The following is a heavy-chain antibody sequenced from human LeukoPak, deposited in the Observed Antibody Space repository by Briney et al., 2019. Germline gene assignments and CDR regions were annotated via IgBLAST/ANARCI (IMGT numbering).Heavy chain of an antibody. CDR3: ARDGRRWATGSY. CDR2: INQDGSGK. V-gene: IGHV3-7*01. Sequence: GGSLRLSCAASGFTFSGFWMSWVRQAPGKGLEWVANINQDGSGKYYVDSVKGRFTISRDNAKNSLYLQMNSLGAEDTAMYYCARDGRRWATGSYWGQGTLVTVSS. CDR1: GFTFSGFW. J-gene: IGHJ4*02. D-gene: IGHD1-14*01.